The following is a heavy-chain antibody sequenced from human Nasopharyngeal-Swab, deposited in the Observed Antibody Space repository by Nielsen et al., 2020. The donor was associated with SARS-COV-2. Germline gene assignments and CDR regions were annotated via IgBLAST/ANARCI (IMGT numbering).Heavy chain of an antibody. J-gene: IGHJ6*02. Sequence: SETLSLTCTVSGGSISSYYWSWIRQPPGKGLEWIGYIYYSGSTNYNPSPKSRVTISVDTSKNQFSLKLSSVTAADTAVYYCARHLRGTYYYGMDVWGQGTTVTVSS. V-gene: IGHV4-59*08. CDR2: IYYSGST. CDR3: ARHLRGTYYYGMDV. CDR1: GGSISSYY.